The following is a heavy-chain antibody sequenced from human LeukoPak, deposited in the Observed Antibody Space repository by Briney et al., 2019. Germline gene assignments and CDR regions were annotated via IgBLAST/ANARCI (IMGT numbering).Heavy chain of an antibody. CDR2: ISGDGLGT. CDR1: EFTSGDYD. V-gene: IGHV3-23*01. D-gene: IGHD3-10*01. J-gene: IGHJ4*02. Sequence: PGGSLRLSCAASEFTSGDYDMSWVRQTLGKGLEWVSSISGDGLGTWYADSVRGRFTISRDKPRNTLYLQLNSLRVDDTAVYYCAKGPNFGSWRALDYWGQGSLVTVSS. CDR3: AKGPNFGSWRALDY.